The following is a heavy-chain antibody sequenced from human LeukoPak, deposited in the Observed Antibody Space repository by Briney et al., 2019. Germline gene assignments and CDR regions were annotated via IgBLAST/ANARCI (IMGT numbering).Heavy chain of an antibody. J-gene: IGHJ4*02. D-gene: IGHD5-18*01. CDR2: ISAYNGNT. CDR3: ARVNGRRGYSYGNDY. V-gene: IGHV1-18*01. CDR1: GYTFTSYG. Sequence: GASVKVSCKASGYTFTSYGISWVRQAPGQELEWMGWISAYNGNTNYAQKLQGRVTMTTDTSTSTAYMELRSLRSDNTAVYYCARVNGRRGYSYGNDYWGQGTLVTVSS.